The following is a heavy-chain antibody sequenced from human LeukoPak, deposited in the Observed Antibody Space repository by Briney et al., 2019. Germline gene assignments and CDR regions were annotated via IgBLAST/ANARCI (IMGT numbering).Heavy chain of an antibody. D-gene: IGHD3-3*01. V-gene: IGHV3-23*01. CDR2: ISGSGGSA. J-gene: IGHJ4*02. Sequence: PGGSLRLSCAASGFTFSSYAMSWVRQAPGKGLEWVSAISGSGGSAYYADSVKGRFTISRDNSKNTLYLQMNSLRAEDTAVYYCALYYDFWSGDDYWGQGTLVTVSS. CDR3: ALYYDFWSGDDY. CDR1: GFTFSSYA.